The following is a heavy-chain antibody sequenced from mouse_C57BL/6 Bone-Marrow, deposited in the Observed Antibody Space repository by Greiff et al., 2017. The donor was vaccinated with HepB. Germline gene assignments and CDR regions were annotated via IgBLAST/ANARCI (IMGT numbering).Heavy chain of an antibody. CDR3: ARRASLLSSFAY. D-gene: IGHD3-1*01. J-gene: IGHJ3*01. CDR2: IDPSDSYI. V-gene: IGHV1-50*01. CDR1: GYTFTSYW. Sequence: QVHVKQPGAEFVKPGASVKLSCKASGYTFTSYWMQWVKQRPGQGLEWIGEIDPSDSYINYNQKFKGKATLTVDTSSSTAYMQLSSLTSEDSAVYYCARRASLLSSFAYWGQGTLVTVSA.